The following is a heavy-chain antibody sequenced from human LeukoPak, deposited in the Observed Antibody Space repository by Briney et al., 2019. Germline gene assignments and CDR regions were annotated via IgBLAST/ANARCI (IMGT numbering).Heavy chain of an antibody. V-gene: IGHV4-59*08. D-gene: IGHD4-17*01. Sequence: PSETLSLTCTVSGGSTSSYYWSWIRQPPGKGLEWIGYIYYSGSTNYNPSLKSRVTISVDTSKNQFSLKLSSVTAADTAIYYCARQLYGSDYWGQGTLVTVSS. J-gene: IGHJ4*02. CDR1: GGSTSSYY. CDR3: ARQLYGSDY. CDR2: IYYSGST.